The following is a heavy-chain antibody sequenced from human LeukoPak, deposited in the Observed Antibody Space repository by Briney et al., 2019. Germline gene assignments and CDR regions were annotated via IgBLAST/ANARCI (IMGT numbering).Heavy chain of an antibody. D-gene: IGHD6-19*01. V-gene: IGHV3-64*01. CDR2: ISSNGGST. CDR3: ARDRYSSGWYRGYYYYYGMDV. J-gene: IGHJ6*02. CDR1: GFTFSSYA. Sequence: RGSLRLSCAASGFTFSSYAMHWVRQAPGKGLEYVSAISSNGGSTYYANSVKGRFTISRDNSKNTLYLQMGSLRAEDMAVYYCARDRYSSGWYRGYYYYYGMDVWGQGTTVTVSS.